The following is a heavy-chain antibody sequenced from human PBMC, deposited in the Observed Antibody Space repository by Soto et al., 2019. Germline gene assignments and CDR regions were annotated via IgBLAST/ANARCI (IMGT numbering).Heavy chain of an antibody. Sequence: GESLKISCKASGYRFTSSWIGWVRQMPGKGLEWMGIIYPGDSDTRYRPSFQGQVTISADKSSSTAYLQWNSLQASDTAMDYCARLPGIVAPGTVFLDNWGQGTMLTVSS. CDR2: IYPGDSDT. CDR1: GYRFTSSW. D-gene: IGHD2-2*01. CDR3: ARLPGIVAPGTVFLDN. V-gene: IGHV5-51*01. J-gene: IGHJ4*02.